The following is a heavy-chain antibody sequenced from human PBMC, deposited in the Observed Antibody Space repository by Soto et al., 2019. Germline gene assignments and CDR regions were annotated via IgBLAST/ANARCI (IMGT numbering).Heavy chain of an antibody. Sequence: EVQLLESGGGLVQPGGSLRLSCAASGITISNYPMSWVRQAPGKGLDWVSGISGGGDGTYYADSAKGRFTISKDISRNSLSLQLDSLGVEDTAVYFCVKDDGGYPSTAPHWGQGTLVTVSS. V-gene: IGHV3-23*01. J-gene: IGHJ4*02. CDR1: GITISNYP. CDR3: VKDDGGYPSTAPH. D-gene: IGHD3-22*01. CDR2: ISGGGDGT.